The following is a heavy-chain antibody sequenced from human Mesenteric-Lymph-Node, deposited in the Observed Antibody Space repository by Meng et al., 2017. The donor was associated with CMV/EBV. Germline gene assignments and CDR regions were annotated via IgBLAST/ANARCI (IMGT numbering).Heavy chain of an antibody. J-gene: IGHJ5*02. V-gene: IGHV4-38-2*02. CDR2: IYHSGST. Sequence: GSLRLSCTVSGYSISSGYYWGWSRQPPGKGLEWIGSIYHSGSTYYNPSLKSRVTISVDTSKNQFSLKLSSVTAADTAVYYCARGGGLAYYDFWSGYHNWFDPWGQGTLVTVSS. D-gene: IGHD3-3*01. CDR3: ARGGGLAYYDFWSGYHNWFDP. CDR1: GYSISSGYY.